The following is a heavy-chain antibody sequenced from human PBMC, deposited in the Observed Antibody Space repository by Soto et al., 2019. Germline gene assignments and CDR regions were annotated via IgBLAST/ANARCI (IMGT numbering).Heavy chain of an antibody. V-gene: IGHV4-39*01. CDR2: IYYSGST. D-gene: IGHD3-10*01. Sequence: SETLSLTCTVSCGSISTSNYYWGWIRQPPGKGLEWIGSIYYSGSTYYNASLESRVTLSIDTSMNQFSLRLSSVTAPDTAVYYCARLSTRGSGPWGQGTLVTVSS. CDR3: ARLSTRGSGP. J-gene: IGHJ5*02. CDR1: CGSISTSNYY.